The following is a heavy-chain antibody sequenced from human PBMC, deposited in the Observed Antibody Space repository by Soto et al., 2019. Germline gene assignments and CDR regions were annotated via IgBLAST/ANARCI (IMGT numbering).Heavy chain of an antibody. CDR2: ISADNGNT. Sequence: QVQLVQSGAEVKKPGASVKVSCKASGYTFTSYGISWVRQAPGQRLEWMGWISADNGNTKYAQKLQGRVTMTTDTATSTTYMELRSLRSDDTAGYYCARDAAIGMNDYWGQGTLVAVSS. D-gene: IGHD1-20*01. CDR1: GYTFTSYG. J-gene: IGHJ4*02. CDR3: ARDAAIGMNDY. V-gene: IGHV1-18*01.